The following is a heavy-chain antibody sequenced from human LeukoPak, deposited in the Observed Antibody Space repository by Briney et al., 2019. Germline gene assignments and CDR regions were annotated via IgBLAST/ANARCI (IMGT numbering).Heavy chain of an antibody. J-gene: IGHJ4*02. Sequence: GGSLRLSCAASGFTVSSNDMSWVRQAPGKGLEWVSAIYGGGSTYYADSVKGRFTISRDTSKNTLYLQMNSLSAEDTAVYYCARGRGSYYYFDYWGQGTLVTVSS. CDR1: GFTVSSND. V-gene: IGHV3-53*01. CDR3: ARGRGSYYYFDY. CDR2: IYGGGST. D-gene: IGHD1-26*01.